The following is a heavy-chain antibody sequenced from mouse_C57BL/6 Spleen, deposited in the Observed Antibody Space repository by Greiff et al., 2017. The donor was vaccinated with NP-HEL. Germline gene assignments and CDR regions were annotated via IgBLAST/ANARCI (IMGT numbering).Heavy chain of an antibody. Sequence: VQLQQPGAELVKPGASVKVSCKASGYTFTSYWMHWVKQRPGQGLEWIGRIHPSDSDTNYNQKFKGKATLTVDKSSSTAYMQLSSLTSEDSAVYYCAIEILLRLAWFAYWGQGTLVTVSA. CDR2: IHPSDSDT. D-gene: IGHD1-1*01. CDR3: AIEILLRLAWFAY. CDR1: GYTFTSYW. V-gene: IGHV1-74*01. J-gene: IGHJ3*01.